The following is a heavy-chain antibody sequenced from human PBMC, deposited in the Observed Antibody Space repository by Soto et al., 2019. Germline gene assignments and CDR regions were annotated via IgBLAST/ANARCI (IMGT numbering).Heavy chain of an antibody. CDR1: GFTFINYV. J-gene: IGHJ2*01. D-gene: IGHD7-27*01. CDR2: ISGGGDAA. Sequence: EVQVLESGGGLVQPGGSLRLSCAGSGFTFINYVMNWVRQAPGKGLEWVSSISGGGDAAFFPDSVRGRFTSSRDNSKNTVTLQMNSLGVDDTAVYYCARKILGSTTRPNYWYFDLWGRGTLVTVSS. V-gene: IGHV3-23*01. CDR3: ARKILGSTTRPNYWYFDL.